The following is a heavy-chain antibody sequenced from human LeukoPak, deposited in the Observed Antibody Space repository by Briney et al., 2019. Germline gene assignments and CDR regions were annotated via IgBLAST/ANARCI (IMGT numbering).Heavy chain of an antibody. CDR2: IYYSGST. V-gene: IGHV4-39*01. CDR1: GGSISSSSYS. Sequence: ASETLSLTCTVSGGSISSSSYSWGWIRQPPGKGLEWIGSIYYSGSTYYNPSLKSRVTISVDTSKNQFSLKLSSVTAADTAVYYCARLQSSGLVWSVYWGQGTLVTVSS. CDR3: ARLQSSGLVWSVY. D-gene: IGHD2-21*01. J-gene: IGHJ4*02.